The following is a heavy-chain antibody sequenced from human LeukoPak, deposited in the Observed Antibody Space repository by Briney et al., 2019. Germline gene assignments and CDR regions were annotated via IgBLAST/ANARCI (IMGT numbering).Heavy chain of an antibody. V-gene: IGHV3-23*01. CDR2: IFPSGGEI. Sequence: GGSLRLSCEASGFTFSTFAMIWVRQPPGKGLEWVSSIFPSGGEIHYADSVRGRFTIPRDNSKSTLSLQMNSLRAEDTAIYYCATYRQVLLPFESWGQGTLVTVSS. CDR3: ATYRQVLLPFES. J-gene: IGHJ4*02. CDR1: GFTFSTFA. D-gene: IGHD2-8*02.